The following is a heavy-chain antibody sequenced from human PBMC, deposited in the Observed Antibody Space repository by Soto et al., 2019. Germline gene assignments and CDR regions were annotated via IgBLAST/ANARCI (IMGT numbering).Heavy chain of an antibody. V-gene: IGHV3-23*01. D-gene: IGHD2-21*02. CDR1: GFTFSSYA. Sequence: EVQLLESGGGLVQPGGSLRLSCAASGFTFSSYARNWVRQAPGKGLEWVSAISGSGGSTYYADSVKGRFTISRDKSKNTLYLQMNSLRAEDTAVYYCAKLGDYYRGAFDNWGQGTMVTVSS. CDR2: ISGSGGST. J-gene: IGHJ3*02. CDR3: AKLGDYYRGAFDN.